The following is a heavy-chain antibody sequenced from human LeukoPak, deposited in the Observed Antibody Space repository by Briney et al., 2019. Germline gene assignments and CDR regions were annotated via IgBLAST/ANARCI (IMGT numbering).Heavy chain of an antibody. Sequence: GGSLRLSCTASGNYWMHWVRQAPGKGLVWVSHINSDGSWTSYADSVKGRFTISKDNAKNTVYLQMNSLRAEDTAVYYCVNFYETYWGRGTLVTVSS. V-gene: IGHV3-74*01. CDR2: INSDGSWT. D-gene: IGHD2/OR15-2a*01. CDR3: VNFYETY. J-gene: IGHJ4*02. CDR1: GNYW.